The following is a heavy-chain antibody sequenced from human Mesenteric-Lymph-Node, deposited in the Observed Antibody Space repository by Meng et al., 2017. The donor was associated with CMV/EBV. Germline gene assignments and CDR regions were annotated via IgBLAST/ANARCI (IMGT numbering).Heavy chain of an antibody. V-gene: IGHV3-73*01. CDR2: IRSKANSYAT. Sequence: GESLKISCAASGFTFSGSAMHWVRQASGKGLEWVGRIRSKANSYATAYAASVKGRFTISRDDSKSTAYLQMNSLKTEDTAVYYCTRHDEDYYGSAFDYWGQGTLVTVSS. D-gene: IGHD3-10*01. CDR3: TRHDEDYYGSAFDY. CDR1: GFTFSGSA. J-gene: IGHJ4*02.